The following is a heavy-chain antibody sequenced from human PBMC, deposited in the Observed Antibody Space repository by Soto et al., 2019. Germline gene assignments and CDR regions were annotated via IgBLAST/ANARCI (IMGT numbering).Heavy chain of an antibody. Sequence: PGGSLRLSCAASGFTSSSYAMSWVRQAPGKGLEWVSAISGSGGSTYYADSVKGRFTISRDNSKNTLYLQMNSLRAEDTAVYYCARYVTLYYGMDVWGQGTTVTVSS. J-gene: IGHJ6*01. CDR3: ARYVTLYYGMDV. CDR1: GFTSSSYA. D-gene: IGHD1-1*01. CDR2: ISGSGGST. V-gene: IGHV3-23*01.